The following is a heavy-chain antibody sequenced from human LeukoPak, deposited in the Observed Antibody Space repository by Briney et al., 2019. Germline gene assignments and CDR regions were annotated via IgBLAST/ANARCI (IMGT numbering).Heavy chain of an antibody. J-gene: IGHJ4*02. CDR2: ISGSGGST. D-gene: IGHD3-22*01. CDR1: GFTFSSYA. V-gene: IGHV3-23*01. CDR3: AKVRLSSGYQVMYYFDY. Sequence: GGSLRLSCAASGFTFSSYAMSWVRQAPGKGLEWVSAISGSGGSTYYADSVKGRFTISRDNSKNTLYLQMNSLRAEDTAVYYCAKVRLSSGYQVMYYFDYWGQGTLVTVSS.